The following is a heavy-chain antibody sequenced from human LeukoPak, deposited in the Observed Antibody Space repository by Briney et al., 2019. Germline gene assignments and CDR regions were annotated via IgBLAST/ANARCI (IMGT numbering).Heavy chain of an antibody. CDR1: GGSISSSSYY. V-gene: IGHV4-39*07. J-gene: IGHJ4*02. Sequence: SETLSLTCTVSGGSISSSSYYWGWIRQPPGKGLEWIGEINHSGSTNYNPSLKSRVTISVDTSKNQFSLKLSSVTAADTAVYYCARGRTETMIVVVITEFDYWGQGTLVTVSS. D-gene: IGHD3-22*01. CDR2: INHSGST. CDR3: ARGRTETMIVVVITEFDY.